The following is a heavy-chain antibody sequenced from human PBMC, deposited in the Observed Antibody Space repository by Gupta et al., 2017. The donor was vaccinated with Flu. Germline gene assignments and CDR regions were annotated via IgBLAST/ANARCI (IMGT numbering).Heavy chain of an antibody. CDR2: INSDGSTT. V-gene: IGHV3-74*01. J-gene: IGHJ4*02. CDR3: AREMLTGSGY. CDR1: GFPFSTCW. D-gene: IGHD7-27*01. Sequence: EVQLVECGGGLVQPGGSLRLSCAASGFPFSTCWMHWFRQAPGKGLVWVSRINSDGSTTSDADSVKGRFTISRDNAKNTLYLQMNSLRAEDTAVYYCAREMLTGSGYWGQGTLVTVSS.